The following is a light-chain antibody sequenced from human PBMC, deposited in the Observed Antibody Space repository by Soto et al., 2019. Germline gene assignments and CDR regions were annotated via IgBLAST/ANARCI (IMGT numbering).Light chain of an antibody. CDR1: QSISNS. V-gene: IGKV1-39*01. J-gene: IGKJ4*01. CDR3: QQSYSTPLT. CDR2: GAS. Sequence: DIQMTQSPSSLSASVRDRVTITCRAGQSISNSLNWYRQRPGKAPELLIYGASTLQSGVPSRFSGSGSGTEFTLTISSLQPEDSATYYCQQSYSTPLTFGGGTKVEI.